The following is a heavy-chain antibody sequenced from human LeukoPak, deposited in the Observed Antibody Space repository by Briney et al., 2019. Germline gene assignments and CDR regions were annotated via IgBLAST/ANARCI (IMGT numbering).Heavy chain of an antibody. CDR3: ARGGLRYYFDY. J-gene: IGHJ4*02. Sequence: SETLSLTCTVSGGSISSYYWSWIRQPPGKGLEWVGYIYYSGSTNYNPSLKSRVTISVDTSKNQFSLKLSSVTAADTAVYYCARGGLRYYFDYWGQGTLVTVSS. D-gene: IGHD4-17*01. CDR1: GGSISSYY. V-gene: IGHV4-59*08. CDR2: IYYSGST.